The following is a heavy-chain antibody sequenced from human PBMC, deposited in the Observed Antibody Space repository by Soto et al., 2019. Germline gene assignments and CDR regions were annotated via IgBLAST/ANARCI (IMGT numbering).Heavy chain of an antibody. CDR1: GGSISSYY. Sequence: PSETLSLTCTVSGGSISSYYWSWIRQPPGKGLEWIGYIYYSGSTNYNPSLKSRVTISVDTSKNQFSLKLSSVTAADTAVYYCARDLRGYSGYDSDEIMITFGGVHHNWFDPWGQGTLVTVSS. CDR2: IYYSGST. J-gene: IGHJ5*02. D-gene: IGHD3-16*01. CDR3: ARDLRGYSGYDSDEIMITFGGVHHNWFDP. V-gene: IGHV4-59*01.